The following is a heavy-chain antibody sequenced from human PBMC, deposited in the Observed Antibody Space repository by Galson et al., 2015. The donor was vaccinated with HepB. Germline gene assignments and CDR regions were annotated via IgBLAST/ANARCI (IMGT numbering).Heavy chain of an antibody. CDR2: ISLNSGAM. V-gene: IGHV3-9*01. J-gene: IGHJ6*02. Sequence: SLRLSCAASGFRFDHYAMHWVRQAPGKGLEWVSSISLNSGAMDYADSVKGRFTIFRDNAKNSLYLQMNSLRAEDTALYYCAQDIDYSMYVWGQGTTVTVSS. CDR3: AQDIDYSMYV. CDR1: GFRFDHYA.